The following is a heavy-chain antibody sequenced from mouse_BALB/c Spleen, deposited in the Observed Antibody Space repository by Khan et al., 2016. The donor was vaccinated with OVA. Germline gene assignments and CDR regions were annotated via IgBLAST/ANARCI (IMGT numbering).Heavy chain of an antibody. V-gene: IGHV3-2*02. CDR3: ARVYGGDFDY. CDR1: GYSITSDYA. D-gene: IGHD2-10*02. Sequence: EVQLQESGPGLVKPSQSLSLTCTVTGYSITSDYACNWIRQFPGNKLEWMGYISYSGNTKYNPSLKSRISVTRDTSKNQFFLQLNSVTTEDTATYYCARVYGGDFDYGGQGTTLTVSS. J-gene: IGHJ2*01. CDR2: ISYSGNT.